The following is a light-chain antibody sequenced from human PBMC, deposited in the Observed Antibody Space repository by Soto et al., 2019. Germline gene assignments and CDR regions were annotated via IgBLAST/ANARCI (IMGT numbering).Light chain of an antibody. CDR2: GAS. J-gene: IGKJ1*01. CDR3: QQYVTYPWT. V-gene: IGKV3-20*01. CDR1: QRVITIY. Sequence: GLTKTPGTLSLSPGERATLSCRASQRVITIYLSWLQQMPGRAPMLLIYGASKRATNIPDRFTGSGSGTDFALTISRLEPEDCAVYYCQQYVTYPWT.